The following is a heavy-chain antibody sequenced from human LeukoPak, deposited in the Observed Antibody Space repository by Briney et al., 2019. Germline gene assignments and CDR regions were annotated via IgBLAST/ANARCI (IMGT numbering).Heavy chain of an antibody. V-gene: IGHV3-30*04. D-gene: IGHD6-19*01. Sequence: GGSLRLSCAASGFTFSSYAMHWVRQAPGKGLEWVAVISYDGSNKYYADSVKGRFTISRENSKNTLYLQMNSLRAEDTAVYYCARDPVLRIAVAGSYFDYWGQGTLVTVSS. CDR2: ISYDGSNK. CDR3: ARDPVLRIAVAGSYFDY. CDR1: GFTFSSYA. J-gene: IGHJ4*02.